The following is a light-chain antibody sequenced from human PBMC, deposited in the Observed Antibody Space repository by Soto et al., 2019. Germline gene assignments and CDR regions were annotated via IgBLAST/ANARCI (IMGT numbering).Light chain of an antibody. Sequence: DIQMTQSPSSLSASVGDRVTITCRASQSISSYLNWYQQKPGKAPKLLIYAASSLQSGVPSRFSGSGSGTDFTPTISSLQPEDFATYYCQQSYSTLGTFGQGTRLEI. CDR3: QQSYSTLGT. J-gene: IGKJ5*01. CDR2: AAS. CDR1: QSISSY. V-gene: IGKV1-39*01.